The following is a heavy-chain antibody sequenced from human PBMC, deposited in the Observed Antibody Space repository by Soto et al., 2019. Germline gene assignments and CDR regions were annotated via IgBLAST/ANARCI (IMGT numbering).Heavy chain of an antibody. D-gene: IGHD4-17*01. J-gene: IGHJ3*02. CDR2: ISAYNGNT. CDR1: GYTVTSYG. V-gene: IGHV1-18*01. CDR3: ARDHGGDYRDAFDI. Sequence: ASVKVSCKASGYTVTSYGISWVRQAPGQGLEWMGWISAYNGNTNYAQKLQGRVTMTTDTSTSTAYMELRSLRSDDTAVYYCARDHGGDYRDAFDIWGQGTMVTVSS.